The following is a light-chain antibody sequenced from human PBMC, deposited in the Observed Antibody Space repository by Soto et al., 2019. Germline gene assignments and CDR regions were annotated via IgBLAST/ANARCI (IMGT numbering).Light chain of an antibody. CDR3: QKYNSAPRT. J-gene: IGKJ1*01. V-gene: IGKV1-27*01. CDR1: QGISDY. Sequence: DIQMTQSPSSLSASIGDRVTITCRASQGISDYLAWYQQKPGKVPKLLIYGASTLQSGVPSRFSGSGSGTDFTLTISSLQPEDVATYYCQKYNSAPRTFGQGTKVEIK. CDR2: GAS.